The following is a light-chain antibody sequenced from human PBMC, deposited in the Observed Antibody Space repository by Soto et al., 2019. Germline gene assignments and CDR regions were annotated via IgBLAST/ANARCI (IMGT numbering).Light chain of an antibody. CDR3: QQYGSSPPYT. Sequence: EVVLTQSPGTLSLSPGERATLSCRASQTVSNNYLDLYQQKPGQAPRLLIFGSSDRATGIPDRFSGSGSGTDFTLTISRLEPEAFAVYYCQQYGSSPPYTFGQGTKLEIK. CDR2: GSS. J-gene: IGKJ2*01. V-gene: IGKV3-20*01. CDR1: QTVSNNY.